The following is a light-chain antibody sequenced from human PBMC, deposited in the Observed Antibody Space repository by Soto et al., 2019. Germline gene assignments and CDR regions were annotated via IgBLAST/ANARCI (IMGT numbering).Light chain of an antibody. V-gene: IGKV1-39*01. CDR1: QSISSY. CDR3: QQSYSTPRT. J-gene: IGKJ1*01. Sequence: IQMTQSPSSLSASVGDRVTITCRASQSISSYLNWYPQKPGKAPKLLIYAASSLQSGVPSRFSGSGSGTDFTLTISSLQPEDFATYYCQQSYSTPRTFGQGTKVEIK. CDR2: AAS.